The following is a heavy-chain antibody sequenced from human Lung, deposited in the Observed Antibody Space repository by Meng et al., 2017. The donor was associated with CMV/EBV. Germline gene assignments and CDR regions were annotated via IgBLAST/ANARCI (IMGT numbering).Heavy chain of an antibody. CDR1: GFTFSTYA. V-gene: IGHV3-23*01. D-gene: IGHD2-2*01. Sequence: SCAASGFTFSTYAMSWVRQAPGKRLEWLSAMTGSGDDTYYADSVRGRFTISRDNSKNTLSLQMNSLRAEDTALYYCAKAGGYCTGASCYPNWFDPXGLGXLVTVSS. J-gene: IGHJ5*02. CDR2: MTGSGDDT. CDR3: AKAGGYCTGASCYPNWFDP.